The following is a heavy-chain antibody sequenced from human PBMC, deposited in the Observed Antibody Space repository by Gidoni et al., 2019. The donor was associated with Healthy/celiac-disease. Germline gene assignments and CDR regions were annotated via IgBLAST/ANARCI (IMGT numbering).Heavy chain of an antibody. J-gene: IGHJ4*02. V-gene: IGHV3-23*01. D-gene: IGHD3-10*01. CDR1: GFTFSSYA. CDR2: ISGSGGST. Sequence: EVQLLESGGGLVQPGGSLRLSCAASGFTFSSYAMSWVRQAPGKGLEWVSAISGSGGSTYYADSVKGRFTISRDNSKNTLYLQMNSLRAEDTAVYYCAKDYYGSGSLGAGVLDYWGQGTLVTVSS. CDR3: AKDYYGSGSLGAGVLDY.